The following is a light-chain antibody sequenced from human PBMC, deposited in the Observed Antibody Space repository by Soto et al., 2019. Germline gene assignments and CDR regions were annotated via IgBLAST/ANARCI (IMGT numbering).Light chain of an antibody. V-gene: IGLV1-40*01. CDR1: SSNIGAGYD. CDR2: GNN. CDR3: QSYYNRLSGSRV. J-gene: IGLJ1*01. Sequence: QSVLTQPPSVSGAPGQRVTISCTGSSSNIGAGYDVHWYQHLTGTAPKLLIYGNNNRPSGVPDRFSASKSGASASLAITGLQAEDEADYYCQSYYNRLSGSRVFGTGTKVTVL.